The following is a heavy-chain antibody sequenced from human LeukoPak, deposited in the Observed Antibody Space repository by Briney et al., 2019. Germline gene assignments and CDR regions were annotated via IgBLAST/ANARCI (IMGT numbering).Heavy chain of an antibody. Sequence: GGSLRLSCAASGFTFSSYGMHWVRQAPGKGLEWVAVIWYDGSNKYYADSVKGRFTISRDNSKNTLYLQMNSLRAEDTAVYYWARDTEGLVGTGSDYWGQGPLVTVSS. D-gene: IGHD2-21*02. J-gene: IGHJ4*02. CDR3: ARDTEGLVGTGSDY. CDR1: GFTFSSYG. CDR2: IWYDGSNK. V-gene: IGHV3-33*01.